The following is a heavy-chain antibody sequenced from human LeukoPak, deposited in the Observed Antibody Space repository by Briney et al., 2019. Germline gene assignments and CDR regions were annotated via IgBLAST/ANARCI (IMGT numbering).Heavy chain of an antibody. CDR2: INPNSRGT. Sequence: ASVKVSCKASGYTFTDYYMHWVRQAPGQGLEWMGWINPNSRGTDSAQKFQGRFSMTRDTSISTAYMELSRLRSDDTAVYYCARRAREYSHDAFDIWGEGTLVTVSS. V-gene: IGHV1-2*02. J-gene: IGHJ3*02. CDR3: ARRAREYSHDAFDI. CDR1: GYTFTDYY. D-gene: IGHD5-18*01.